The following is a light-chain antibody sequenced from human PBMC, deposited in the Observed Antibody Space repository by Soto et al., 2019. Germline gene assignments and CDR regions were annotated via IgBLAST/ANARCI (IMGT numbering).Light chain of an antibody. CDR2: AAS. Sequence: DIHLTQSPSSLSASLVDRVTITCRASQSIRSYLNWYQQKPGKAPKLLIYAASSLQTGVSSRFSGSGSGTDFTLTISNLQTEDFATYYCQQTSSTPTFGGGTKVDIK. CDR3: QQTSSTPT. J-gene: IGKJ4*01. V-gene: IGKV1-39*01. CDR1: QSIRSY.